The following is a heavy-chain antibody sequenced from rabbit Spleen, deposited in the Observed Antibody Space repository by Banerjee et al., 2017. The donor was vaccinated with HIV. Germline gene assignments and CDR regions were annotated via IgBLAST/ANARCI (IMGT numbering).Heavy chain of an antibody. CDR2: INTATGKA. V-gene: IGHV1S45*01. CDR1: GFDLSSYG. D-gene: IGHD4-1*01. Sequence: QEQLVESGGGLVQPGGSLKLSCKASGFDLSSYGVSWVRQAPGKGLEWIACINTATGKAVYASWAKGRFTISTTSSTTVTLQITSLTAADTATYFCARDLAGVIGWNFYLWGQGTLVTVS. CDR3: ARDLAGVIGWNFYL. J-gene: IGHJ6*01.